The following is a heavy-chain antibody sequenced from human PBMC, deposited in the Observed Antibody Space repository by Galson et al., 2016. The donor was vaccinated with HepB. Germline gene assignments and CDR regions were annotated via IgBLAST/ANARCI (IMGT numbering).Heavy chain of an antibody. CDR2: ISYDGSHE. D-gene: IGHD1-7*01. V-gene: IGHV3-30*18. Sequence: SLRLSCAASGFSFSSYGMHWVRQAPGKGLEWVAVISYDGSHEYYADSVKGRFTISRDNSKNTLYLQMRSLRAEDTAVYYCAKDLLEILYYFDYWGQGTLVRVSS. J-gene: IGHJ4*02. CDR1: GFSFSSYG. CDR3: AKDLLEILYYFDY.